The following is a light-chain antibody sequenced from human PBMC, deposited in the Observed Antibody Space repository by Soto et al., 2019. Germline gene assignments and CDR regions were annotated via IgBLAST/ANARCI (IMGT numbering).Light chain of an antibody. Sequence: DIQMTQSPSSLSASVGDRVTITCQASQDISNYLNWYQQKPGKAPKLLIYDASNLETGDPSRFSGNESGTDFTFTISSLQPEDIATYYCQQYDNLPPLTFGGGTKVEIK. CDR1: QDISNY. CDR2: DAS. J-gene: IGKJ4*01. CDR3: QQYDNLPPLT. V-gene: IGKV1-33*01.